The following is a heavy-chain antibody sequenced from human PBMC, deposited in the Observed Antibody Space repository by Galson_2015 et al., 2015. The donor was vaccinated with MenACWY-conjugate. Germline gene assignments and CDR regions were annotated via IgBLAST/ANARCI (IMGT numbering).Heavy chain of an antibody. J-gene: IGHJ4*02. CDR3: TRPSRRAFDY. Sequence: SLRLSCAASGFTFASYWMTWVRQAPGKGLEWVANIKDDGREQYYVDSVRGRFTISRDNARNSLHLQMNSLRAEDTAVYYCTRPSRRAFDYWGQGALVTVSS. CDR2: IKDDGREQ. V-gene: IGHV3-7*03. CDR1: GFTFASYW.